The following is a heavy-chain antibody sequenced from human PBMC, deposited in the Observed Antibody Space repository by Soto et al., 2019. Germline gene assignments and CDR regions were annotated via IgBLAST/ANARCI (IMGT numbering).Heavy chain of an antibody. V-gene: IGHV4-39*01. CDR3: ARPQGTTSMYQWFDP. D-gene: IGHD4-17*01. CDR1: GGSISSSSYY. J-gene: IGHJ5*02. Sequence: QVQLEESGPRLVRPSETLSLTCTVSGGSISSSSYYWGWIRQSPGKGMEWIGSIYYRGNTYYNASLKSRVTISVDTAKNQFPLKLTSVTAADTAVYYCARPQGTTSMYQWFDPWGQGTLVTVSS. CDR2: IYYRGNT.